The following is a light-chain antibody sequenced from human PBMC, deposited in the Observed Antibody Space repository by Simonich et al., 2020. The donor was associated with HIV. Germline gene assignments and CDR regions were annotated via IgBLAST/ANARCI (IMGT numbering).Light chain of an antibody. CDR2: YAS. Sequence: RNRHSVSIYCALKQKTPGQAPRPRIYYASNRATGIPASVKGSGSGTEFTLTITSMQSEDFALSYCQQYNNWPTFGGGTKVEIK. V-gene: IGKV3D-15*01. J-gene: IGKJ4*01. CDR3: QQYNNWPT. CDR1: HSVSIY.